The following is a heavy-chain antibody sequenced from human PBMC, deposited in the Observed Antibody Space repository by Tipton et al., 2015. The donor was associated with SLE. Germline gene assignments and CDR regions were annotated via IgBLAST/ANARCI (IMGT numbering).Heavy chain of an antibody. Sequence: LRLSCTFSGGSISSHYWSWIRRPPGKALEWIAYINYSGSTNYNPSLKSRVTMSVDTSKNQFSLKLFSVTAADTAVYSCARGNPYCTDGYCYDIFDAWGRGTVVTV. J-gene: IGHJ3*01. CDR3: ARGNPYCTDGYCYDIFDA. D-gene: IGHD2-8*01. CDR2: INYSGST. V-gene: IGHV4-59*11. CDR1: GGSISSHY.